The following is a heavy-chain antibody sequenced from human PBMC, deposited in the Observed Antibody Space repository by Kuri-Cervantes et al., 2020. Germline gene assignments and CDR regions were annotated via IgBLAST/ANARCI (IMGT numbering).Heavy chain of an antibody. CDR2: INHSGST. CDR1: GGSFSTYY. D-gene: IGHD3-16*02. Sequence: SETLSLTCAVCGGSFSTYYWTWIRQPPGRGLEWIGEINHSGSTNYNPSLKSRVTISVDKSKNQFSLKLSSVTAADTAVYFCARDRSPHYYYYMDVWGKGTTVTVSS. CDR3: ARDRSPHYYYYMDV. J-gene: IGHJ6*03. V-gene: IGHV4-34*01.